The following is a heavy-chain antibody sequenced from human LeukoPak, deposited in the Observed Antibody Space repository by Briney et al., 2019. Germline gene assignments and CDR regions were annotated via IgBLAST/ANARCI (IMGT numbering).Heavy chain of an antibody. Sequence: SETLSLPCTVSGGSISSHYWSWIRQPAGKGLEWFGRIYSSGTTNYNPSLKSRVTMSVDTSKNQFSLKLSSVTAADTAVYYCARASYSGNRYFDLWGRGTLVTVSS. CDR1: GGSISSHY. CDR2: IYSSGTT. V-gene: IGHV4-4*07. CDR3: ARASYSGNRYFDL. J-gene: IGHJ2*01. D-gene: IGHD3-10*01.